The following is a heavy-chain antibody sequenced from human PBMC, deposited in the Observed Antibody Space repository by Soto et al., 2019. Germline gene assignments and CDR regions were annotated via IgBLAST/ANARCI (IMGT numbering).Heavy chain of an antibody. CDR2: IIPILGIA. Sequence: QVQLAQSGAEVKKPGSSVKVSCKASGGTFSSYTISWVRQAPGQGLEWMGRIIPILGIANYAQKFQGRVTITADKSTSTAYMELSSLRSEDTAVYYCARDSSSWYRGMDVWGQGTTVTVSS. J-gene: IGHJ6*02. D-gene: IGHD6-13*01. CDR1: GGTFSSYT. CDR3: ARDSSSWYRGMDV. V-gene: IGHV1-69*02.